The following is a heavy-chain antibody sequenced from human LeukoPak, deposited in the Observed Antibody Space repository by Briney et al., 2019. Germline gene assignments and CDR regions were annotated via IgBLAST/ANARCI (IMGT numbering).Heavy chain of an antibody. CDR2: IYYSGST. CDR3: ARGPDSTTGEAFDI. CDR1: GGSISSGDYY. D-gene: IGHD3-16*01. J-gene: IGHJ3*02. V-gene: IGHV4-30-4*01. Sequence: PSETLSLTCTVSGGSISSGDYYWSWIRQPPGKGLEWIGYIYYSGSTYYNPSLKSRVTISVDTSKNQFFLKLSSVTAADTAVYYCARGPDSTTGEAFDIWGQGTMVTVSS.